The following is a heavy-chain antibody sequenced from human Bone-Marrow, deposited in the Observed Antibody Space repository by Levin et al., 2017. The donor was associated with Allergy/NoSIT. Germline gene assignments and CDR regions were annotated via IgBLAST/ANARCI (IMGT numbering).Heavy chain of an antibody. J-gene: IGHJ6*02. D-gene: IGHD4-11*01. CDR3: ARGLPDYYYHHFGLDV. CDR1: GYSFGSYD. CDR2: MNPKTGDT. Sequence: EASVKVSCKASGYSFGSYDINWVRQVTGQGLEWMGWMNPKTGDTGYGQKFLGRVTMTRDTSITTAYMELSSLLSEDTAVYYCARGLPDYYYHHFGLDVWGQGTTVIVSS. V-gene: IGHV1-8*01.